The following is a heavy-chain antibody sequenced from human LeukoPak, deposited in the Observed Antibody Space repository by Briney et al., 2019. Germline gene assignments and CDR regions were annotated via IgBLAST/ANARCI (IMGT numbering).Heavy chain of an antibody. V-gene: IGHV3-33*01. CDR2: IWYDGSNK. CDR3: ARDCGHSSSWSYYYYYYMDV. J-gene: IGHJ6*03. Sequence: GGSLRLSCAASGSTFSSYGMHWVRQARGGGLGWVTVIWYDGSNKYYADSVKGRFTISRDNSKNTLYLQMNSLRAEDTAVYYCARDCGHSSSWSYYYYYYMDVWGKGTTVTVSS. CDR1: GSTFSSYG. D-gene: IGHD6-13*01.